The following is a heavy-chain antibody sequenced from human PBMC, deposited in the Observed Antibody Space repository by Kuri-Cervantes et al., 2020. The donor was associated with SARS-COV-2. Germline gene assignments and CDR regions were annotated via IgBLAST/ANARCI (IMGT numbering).Heavy chain of an antibody. V-gene: IGHV1-2*04. J-gene: IGHJ4*02. CDR1: GYTFTGYY. CDR2: INPNSGGT. CDR3: TKEKGNTYGFDY. Sequence: ASVKVSCKASGYTFTGYYMHWVRQAPGQGLEWMGWINPNSGGTNYAQKFQGWVTMTRDTSISTVYMEVSSLRFEDTAVYYCTKEKGNTYGFDYWGQGTLVTVSS. D-gene: IGHD5-18*01.